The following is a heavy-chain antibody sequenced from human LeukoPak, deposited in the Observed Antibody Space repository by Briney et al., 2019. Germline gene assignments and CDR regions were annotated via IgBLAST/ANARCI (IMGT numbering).Heavy chain of an antibody. Sequence: ASVKVSCKASGYTFTGYYMHWVRQAPGQGLEWMGWINPNSGGTNYAQKFQGWVTMTRDTSISTAYMELSRLRSDDTAVYYCARGNVIEQWTGGNWFDPWGQGTLVTVSS. J-gene: IGHJ5*02. D-gene: IGHD6-19*01. CDR3: ARGNVIEQWTGGNWFDP. V-gene: IGHV1-2*04. CDR2: INPNSGGT. CDR1: GYTFTGYY.